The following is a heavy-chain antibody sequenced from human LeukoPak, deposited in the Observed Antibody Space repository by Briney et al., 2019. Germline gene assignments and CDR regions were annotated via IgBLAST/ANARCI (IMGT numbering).Heavy chain of an antibody. CDR3: ARDIDYYDSSGYFDY. D-gene: IGHD3-22*01. CDR1: GFTFSSYS. J-gene: IGHJ4*02. Sequence: PGGSLRLSCAASGFTFSSYSMNWVRQAPGKGLEWASSISSSSSYIYYADSVKGRFTISRDNAKNSLYLQMNSLRAEDTAVYYCARDIDYYDSSGYFDYWGQGTLVTVSS. V-gene: IGHV3-21*01. CDR2: ISSSSSYI.